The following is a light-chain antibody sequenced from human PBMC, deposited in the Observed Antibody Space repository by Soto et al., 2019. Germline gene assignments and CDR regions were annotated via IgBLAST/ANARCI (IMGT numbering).Light chain of an antibody. CDR3: QQYTNWPPNT. CDR2: GAS. J-gene: IGKJ5*01. V-gene: IGKV3-15*01. CDR1: HSVSSN. Sequence: ESVLTQSPGTLSLSPGERATLSCRASHSVSSNYLAWYQQRPGQAPRLLIYGASTRATGVPARFSGRGSGTEFTLTISSLQSEDFAVYYCQQYTNWPPNTFGQGTRLEIK.